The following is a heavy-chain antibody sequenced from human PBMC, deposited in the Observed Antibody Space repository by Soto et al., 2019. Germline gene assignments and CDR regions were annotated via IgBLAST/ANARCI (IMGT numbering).Heavy chain of an antibody. Sequence: QVQLQESGPRLVKPSETLSLTCIVSGGSISNYYWSWIRQPPGKGLEWIGYIYYSGSTNYNPSLQSRVTISVDTSKNQFSRTLSSVTAADTAVYYCARAVLPATAPFDYWGQGTLVTVSS. CDR2: IYYSGST. V-gene: IGHV4-59*01. D-gene: IGHD2-2*01. J-gene: IGHJ4*02. CDR1: GGSISNYY. CDR3: ARAVLPATAPFDY.